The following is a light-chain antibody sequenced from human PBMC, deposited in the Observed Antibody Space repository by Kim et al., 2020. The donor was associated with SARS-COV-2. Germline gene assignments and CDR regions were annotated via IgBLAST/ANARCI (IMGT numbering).Light chain of an antibody. Sequence: RPPAPLPCLGNRNNVGNQGAAWLQQHQGHPPKLLFYRNNNRPSGISERLSASRSGNTASLTITGLQPEDEADYYCSAWDSSLSAWVFGGGTQLTVL. V-gene: IGLV10-54*01. J-gene: IGLJ3*02. CDR3: SAWDSSLSAWV. CDR1: RNNVGNQG. CDR2: RNN.